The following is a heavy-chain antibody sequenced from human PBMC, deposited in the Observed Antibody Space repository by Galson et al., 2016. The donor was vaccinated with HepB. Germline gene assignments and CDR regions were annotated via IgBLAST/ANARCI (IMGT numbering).Heavy chain of an antibody. J-gene: IGHJ6*02. D-gene: IGHD1-20*01. CDR2: ISYDGSNK. Sequence: SLRLSCAASGFTFSSYAMHWVRRAPGKGLEWVAVISYDGSNKYYADSVKGRFTISRDNSKNTLYLQMNSLRAEDTAVYYCARSQNRRYIWNYYYGMDVWGQGTTVTVSS. CDR3: ARSQNRRYIWNYYYGMDV. V-gene: IGHV3-30*04. CDR1: GFTFSSYA.